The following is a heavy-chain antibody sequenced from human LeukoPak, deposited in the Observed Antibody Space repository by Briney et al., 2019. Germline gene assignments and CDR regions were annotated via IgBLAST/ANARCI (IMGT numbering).Heavy chain of an antibody. D-gene: IGHD3-22*01. J-gene: IGHJ4*02. CDR3: ARAHKHYYDSSGYVWSGFDY. CDR1: GGSISSSSYY. V-gene: IGHV4-39*07. Sequence: SETLSLTCTVSGGSISSSSYYWGWIRQPPGKGLEWIGSIYYSGSTYYNPSLKSRVTISVDTSKNQFSLKLSSVTAADTAVYYCARAHKHYYDSSGYVWSGFDYWGQGTLVTVSS. CDR2: IYYSGST.